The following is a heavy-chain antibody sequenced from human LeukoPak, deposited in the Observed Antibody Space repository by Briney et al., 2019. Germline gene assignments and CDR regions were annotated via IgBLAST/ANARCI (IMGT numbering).Heavy chain of an antibody. J-gene: IGHJ4*02. Sequence: PGGSLRLSCSASGFNFNYFAMSWVRQAPGKRLEWVSTIGDSGSGGSYADSVRGRFTISRDNSKNMVYLQMHSLRVDDSAVYCCSRIKYGGNSGYHFDYWGQGTLVTVSS. CDR2: IGDSGSGG. CDR1: GFNFNYFA. CDR3: SRIKYGGNSGYHFDY. D-gene: IGHD4-23*01. V-gene: IGHV3-23*01.